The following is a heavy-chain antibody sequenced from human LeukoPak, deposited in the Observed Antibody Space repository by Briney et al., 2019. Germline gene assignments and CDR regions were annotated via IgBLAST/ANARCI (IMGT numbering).Heavy chain of an antibody. D-gene: IGHD5-12*01. CDR2: ISSSGSTR. Sequence: GGSLRLSCAASGFTFSSYEMNWVRQAPGKGLEWVSYISSSGSTRYYADSVKGRFTISRDNSKNTLYLQMNSLRAEDTAIYYCAKDSGNSGYDGYFDYWGQGTLVTVSS. J-gene: IGHJ4*02. CDR3: AKDSGNSGYDGYFDY. V-gene: IGHV3-48*03. CDR1: GFTFSSYE.